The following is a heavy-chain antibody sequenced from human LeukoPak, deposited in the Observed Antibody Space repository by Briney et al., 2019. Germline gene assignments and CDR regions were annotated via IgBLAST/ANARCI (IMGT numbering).Heavy chain of an antibody. D-gene: IGHD6-19*01. J-gene: IGHJ4*02. CDR2: ISGSGGST. CDR1: GFTFSSYA. V-gene: IGHV3-23*01. Sequence: GGSLRLSYAASGFTFSSYAMSWVRQAPGKGLEWVSAISGSGGSTYHADSVKGRFTISRDNSKNTLYLQMNSLRAEDTAVYYCAKAPVAALSDLHYWGQGTLVTVSS. CDR3: AKAPVAALSDLHY.